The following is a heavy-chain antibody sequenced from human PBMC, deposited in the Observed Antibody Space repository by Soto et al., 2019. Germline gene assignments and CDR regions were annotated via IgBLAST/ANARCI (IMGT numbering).Heavy chain of an antibody. J-gene: IGHJ4*02. CDR3: ARLSYDSSGYYSLDY. V-gene: IGHV4-59*01. CDR2: IYYSGST. CDR1: GGSISSYY. Sequence: PSETLSLTCTVSGGSISSYYWSWIRQPPGKGLEWIGYIYYSGSTNYNPSLKSRVTISVDTSKNQFSLKLSSVTAADTAVYYCARLSYDSSGYYSLDYWGQGTLVTVSS. D-gene: IGHD3-22*01.